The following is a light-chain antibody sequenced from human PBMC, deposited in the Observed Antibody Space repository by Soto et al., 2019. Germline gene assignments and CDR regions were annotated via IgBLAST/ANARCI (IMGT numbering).Light chain of an antibody. CDR3: CPYAGGYYV. CDR2: DVS. V-gene: IGLV2-11*01. Sequence: QSVLTQPRSVSGSPGQSVTISCTGTSSDVGGYNYVSWYQQHPGKAPKLMIYDVSKRPSGVPDRFSGSKSGNTASLTISGLQAEDEDDYYCCPYAGGYYVFRNATTVTV. CDR1: SSDVGGYNY. J-gene: IGLJ1*01.